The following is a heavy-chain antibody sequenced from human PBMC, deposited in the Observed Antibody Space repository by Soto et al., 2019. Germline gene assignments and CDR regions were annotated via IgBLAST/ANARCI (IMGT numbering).Heavy chain of an antibody. CDR2: VYTTGKV. D-gene: IGHD3-3*01. CDR1: GGSISNYY. V-gene: IGHV4-4*07. J-gene: IGHJ6*02. Sequence: QVQLQESGPGLVKPSETLSLTCTVSGGSISNYYWSWIRQPAGKGLEWMGHVYTTGKVDHNPSLQSRVTMSVDTSRNQFSLRLSSVAVADTAVYFCAREVVKGVLGCYVMDVWGQGTTVIVSS. CDR3: AREVVKGVLGCYVMDV.